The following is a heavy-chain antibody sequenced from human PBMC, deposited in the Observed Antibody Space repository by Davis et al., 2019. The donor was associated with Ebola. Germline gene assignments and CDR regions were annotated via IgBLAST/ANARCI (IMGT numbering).Heavy chain of an antibody. Sequence: GGSLRLSCAASGFTFSSYSMNWVRQAPGQGLEWVSYISSSSSTIYYADSVKGRLTISRDNAKNSLYLQMNSLRAEDTAVYYCASTTYYDFWSGYYPLGFDYWGQGTLVTVSS. D-gene: IGHD3-3*01. V-gene: IGHV3-48*01. CDR1: GFTFSSYS. J-gene: IGHJ4*02. CDR3: ASTTYYDFWSGYYPLGFDY. CDR2: ISSSSSTI.